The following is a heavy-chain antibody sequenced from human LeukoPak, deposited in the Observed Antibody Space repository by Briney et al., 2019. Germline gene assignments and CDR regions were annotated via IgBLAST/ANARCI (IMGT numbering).Heavy chain of an antibody. J-gene: IGHJ6*03. CDR2: IYHSGST. Sequence: PSETLSPTCTVSGYSISSGYYWGWIRQPPGKGLEWIGSIYHSGSTYYNPSLKSRVTISVDTSKNQFSLKLSSVTAADTAVYYCAREIVVVPAAMPGLCYTDVGGKGTTVTVSS. V-gene: IGHV4-38-2*02. CDR1: GYSISSGYY. CDR3: AREIVVVPAAMPGLCYTDV. D-gene: IGHD2-2*01.